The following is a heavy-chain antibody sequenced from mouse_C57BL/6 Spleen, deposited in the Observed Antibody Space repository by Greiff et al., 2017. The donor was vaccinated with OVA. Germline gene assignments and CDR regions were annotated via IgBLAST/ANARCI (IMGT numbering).Heavy chain of an antibody. V-gene: IGHV1-42*01. CDR2: INPSTGGT. Sequence: VQLQQSGPELVKPGASVKISCKASGYSFTGYYMNWVKQSPEKSLEWIGEINPSTGGTTYNQKFKAKATLTVDKSSSTAYMQLKSLTSEDSAVYYCARYVGPGFFDVWGTGTTVTVSS. CDR3: ARYVGPGFFDV. D-gene: IGHD1-2*01. CDR1: GYSFTGYY. J-gene: IGHJ1*03.